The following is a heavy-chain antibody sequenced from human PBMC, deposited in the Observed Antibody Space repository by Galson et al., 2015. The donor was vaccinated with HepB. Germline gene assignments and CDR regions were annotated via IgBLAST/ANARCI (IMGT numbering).Heavy chain of an antibody. CDR3: ATTLFCSGAYWTFEI. CDR1: GVTFSDYY. Sequence: SLRLSCAASGVTFSDYYMNWVRPAPGKGLEWASSISSRSTIYYADSVKGRFTISSDNAKNSLCLQMNSLRAEDTAVYYCATTLFCSGAYWTFEIWGQGTLVTVSS. J-gene: IGHJ3*02. V-gene: IGHV3-69-1*01. D-gene: IGHD2-15*01. CDR2: ISSRSTI.